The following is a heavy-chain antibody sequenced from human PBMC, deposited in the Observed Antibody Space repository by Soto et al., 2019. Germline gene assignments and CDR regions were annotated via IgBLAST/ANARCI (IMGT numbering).Heavy chain of an antibody. J-gene: IGHJ6*02. Sequence: GGSLRLSCAASGFTFSSYAMSWVGQAPGEGLEWVSAISGSGGSTYYADSVKGRFTISRDNSKNTLYLQMNSLRAEDTAVYYCAKRGYYDFWSSYGMDVWGQGTTVTVSS. CDR2: ISGSGGST. V-gene: IGHV3-23*01. CDR1: GFTFSSYA. D-gene: IGHD3-3*01. CDR3: AKRGYYDFWSSYGMDV.